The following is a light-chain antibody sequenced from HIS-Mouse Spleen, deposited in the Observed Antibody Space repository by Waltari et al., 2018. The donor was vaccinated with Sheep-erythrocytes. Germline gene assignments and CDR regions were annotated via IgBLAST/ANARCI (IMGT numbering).Light chain of an antibody. J-gene: IGLJ3*02. CDR1: KLGDKY. CDR2: QDS. Sequence: SYELTQPPSVSVSPGQTASITCSGDKLGDKYACWYQQKPGQSPVLVIYQDSKWPSGSPDGFSGSNSGNTATLTISGTQAMDEADYYCQAWDSSTAWVFGGGTKLTVL. CDR3: QAWDSSTAWV. V-gene: IGLV3-1*01.